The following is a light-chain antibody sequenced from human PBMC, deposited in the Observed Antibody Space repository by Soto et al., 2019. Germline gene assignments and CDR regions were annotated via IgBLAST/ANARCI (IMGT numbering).Light chain of an antibody. Sequence: DTVMTQSPDSLAVSLGERATINCRSSQSLLYRSNNKNYLAWYQQKPGQPPKLLLYWGSTRESGVPDRFSGSGSGTDFTLTISSLQAEDVAVYYCQEYFSTPWTFGHGTKVEIK. J-gene: IGKJ1*01. CDR1: QSLLYRSNNKNY. V-gene: IGKV4-1*01. CDR3: QEYFSTPWT. CDR2: WGS.